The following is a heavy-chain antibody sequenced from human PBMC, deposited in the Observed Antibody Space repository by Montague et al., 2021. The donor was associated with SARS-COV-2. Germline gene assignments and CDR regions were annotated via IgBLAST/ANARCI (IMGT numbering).Heavy chain of an antibody. D-gene: IGHD3-3*01. CDR1: GGSISSYY. J-gene: IGHJ6*03. V-gene: IGHV4-59*01. CDR2: IYDSGST. CDR3: AGTYYDFWSGFIHYYYMDV. Sequence: SETLSLTCTVSGGSISSYYWSWIRQPPGKGLEWIGYIYDSGSTNYNPSLKSRVTISVDTSKNQFSLKLSSVTAADTAVYYCAGTYYDFWSGFIHYYYMDVWGIGTTVTVSS.